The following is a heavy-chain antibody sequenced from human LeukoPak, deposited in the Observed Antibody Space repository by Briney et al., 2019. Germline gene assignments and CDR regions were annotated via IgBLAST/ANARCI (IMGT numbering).Heavy chain of an antibody. V-gene: IGHV3-11*01. CDR2: ISSSGNTI. Sequence: PGGSLRLSCAASGFTLSDYYMSWIRQAPGKGLEWVSYISSSGNTIYYADSVKGRFTISRDNAKNSLYLQMDSVRDEDTAVYYCANAVSGVYYYYYQGLDVWGQGTTVTVSS. CDR1: GFTLSDYY. CDR3: ANAVSGVYYYYYQGLDV. D-gene: IGHD6-19*01. J-gene: IGHJ6*02.